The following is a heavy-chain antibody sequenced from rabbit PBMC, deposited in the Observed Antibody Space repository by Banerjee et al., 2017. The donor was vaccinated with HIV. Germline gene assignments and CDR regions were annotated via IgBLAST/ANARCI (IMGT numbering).Heavy chain of an antibody. D-gene: IGHD6-1*01. CDR3: ARRMANGYAGYPYAIRLDL. J-gene: IGHJ3*01. Sequence: QEHLVESGGGLVQPGGSLKVSCKASGFDFSNYGVSWVRQAPGKGLEWIGYIDPVFGSIHYASWVNGRFTISDHNAQNTLYLQLNSLTAADTATYFCARRMANGYAGYPYAIRLDLWGPGTLVTVS. CDR2: IDPVFGSI. V-gene: IGHV1S47*01. CDR1: GFDFSNYG.